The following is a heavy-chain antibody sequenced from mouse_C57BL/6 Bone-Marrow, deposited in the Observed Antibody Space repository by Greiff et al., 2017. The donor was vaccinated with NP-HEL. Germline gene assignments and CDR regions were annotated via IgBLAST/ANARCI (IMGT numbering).Heavy chain of an antibody. CDR3: ARLDHYYGSSYGYFDV. D-gene: IGHD1-1*01. Sequence: QVQLQQPGAELVKPGASVKLSCKASGYTFTSYWMHWVKQRPGQGLEWIGMIHPNSGSTNYNEKFKSKATLTVDKSSSTAYMQLSSLTSEASAVYYCARLDHYYGSSYGYFDVGGTGTTVTVSS. CDR1: GYTFTSYW. J-gene: IGHJ1*03. V-gene: IGHV1-64*01. CDR2: IHPNSGST.